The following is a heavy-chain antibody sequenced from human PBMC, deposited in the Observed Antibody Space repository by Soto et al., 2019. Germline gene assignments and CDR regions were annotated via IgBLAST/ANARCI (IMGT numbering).Heavy chain of an antibody. CDR2: MSGSGDST. V-gene: IGHV3-23*01. Sequence: EVRLLESGGGLVQPGGSLRLSCAASGFTFSVYAMSWVRQAPGKGLEWVSGMSGSGDSTHYADSVKGRFTVSRDNSKSMLYLQRNSLRAEDTAIYYCAKALYGGFTYWGQGTLVTVSS. CDR1: GFTFSVYA. CDR3: AKALYGGFTY. D-gene: IGHD3-10*01. J-gene: IGHJ4*02.